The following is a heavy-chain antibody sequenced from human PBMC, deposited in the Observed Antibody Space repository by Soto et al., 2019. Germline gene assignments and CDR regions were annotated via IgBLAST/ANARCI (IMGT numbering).Heavy chain of an antibody. CDR2: IYATGTT. CDR3: VRDGTKTLRDWFDP. J-gene: IGHJ5*02. Sequence: SETLSLTCAVYGGSFSGYYWSWIRQPPGKGLEWIGRIYATGTTNYNPSLKSRVMMSVDTSKKQFSLKLRSVTAADTAVYYCVRDGTKTLRDWFDPWGQGISVTVSS. D-gene: IGHD1-1*01. V-gene: IGHV4-59*10. CDR1: GGSFSGYY.